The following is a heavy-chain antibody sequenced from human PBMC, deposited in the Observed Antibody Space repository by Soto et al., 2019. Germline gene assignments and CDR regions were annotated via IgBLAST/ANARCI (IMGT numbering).Heavy chain of an antibody. Sequence: PGGSLRLSCAASGFTFSDHYMDWVRQAPGKGLEWVGRTRNKANSYTTEYAASVKGRFTISRDDSKNSLYLQMNSLKTEDTAVYYCARARRITGTFDYWGQGTLVTVSS. D-gene: IGHD1-20*01. V-gene: IGHV3-72*01. J-gene: IGHJ4*02. CDR2: TRNKANSYTT. CDR3: ARARRITGTFDY. CDR1: GFTFSDHY.